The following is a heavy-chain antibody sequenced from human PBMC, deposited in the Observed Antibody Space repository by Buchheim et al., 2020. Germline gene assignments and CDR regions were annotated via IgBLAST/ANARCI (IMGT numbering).Heavy chain of an antibody. J-gene: IGHJ5*02. CDR3: ARARFGRRPTIFGVVITGNWFDP. CDR2: INHSGST. Sequence: QVQLQQWGAGLLKPSETLSLTCAVYGGSFSGYYWSWIRQPPGKGLEWIGEINHSGSTNYSPSLKSRVTISVDTSKNQFSLKLSSVTAADTAVYYCARARFGRRPTIFGVVITGNWFDPWGQGTL. CDR1: GGSFSGYY. D-gene: IGHD3-3*01. V-gene: IGHV4-34*01.